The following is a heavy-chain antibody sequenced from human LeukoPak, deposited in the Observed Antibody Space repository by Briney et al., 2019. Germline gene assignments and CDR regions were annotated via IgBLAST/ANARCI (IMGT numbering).Heavy chain of an antibody. D-gene: IGHD3-10*01. CDR2: ISGSGGST. J-gene: IGHJ4*02. Sequence: GGSLTLSCAASGFTFSTHAMSWVRQAPGKGLEWVSAISGSGGSTYYADSVKGRFTISRDNSKNTLYLQMNSLRAEDTAVYYCANLPDIWFGEGYYFDYWGQGTLVTVSS. CDR1: GFTFSTHA. V-gene: IGHV3-23*01. CDR3: ANLPDIWFGEGYYFDY.